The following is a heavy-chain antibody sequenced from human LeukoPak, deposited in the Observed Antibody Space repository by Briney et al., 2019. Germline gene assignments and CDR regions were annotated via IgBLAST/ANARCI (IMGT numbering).Heavy chain of an antibody. CDR1: GGSFSGYY. CDR2: INHSGST. D-gene: IGHD3-3*01. J-gene: IGHJ5*02. Sequence: PSETLSLTCAVYGGSFSGYYWSWIRQPPGKGLEWIGEINHSGSTNYNPSLKSRVTISVDTSKNQFSLKLSSVTAADTAVYYCARPFTYYDFWSGYYKGPWFDPWGQGTLVTVSS. V-gene: IGHV4-34*01. CDR3: ARPFTYYDFWSGYYKGPWFDP.